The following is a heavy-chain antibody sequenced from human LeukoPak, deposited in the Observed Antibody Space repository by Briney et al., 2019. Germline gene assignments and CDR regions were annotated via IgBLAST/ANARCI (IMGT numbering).Heavy chain of an antibody. Sequence: GESLKISCTASGYSFTTYWIGWVRQKPGKGLEWMGIIYPDDSDTRYSPSFQGQVTISVDNSIGTAYLQWSSLEASDTAMYYCARDLGGNYGNFQHWARAPWSPSPQ. CDR3: ARDLGGNYGNFQH. CDR1: GYSFTTYW. D-gene: IGHD4-23*01. J-gene: IGHJ1*01. V-gene: IGHV5-51*01. CDR2: IYPDDSDT.